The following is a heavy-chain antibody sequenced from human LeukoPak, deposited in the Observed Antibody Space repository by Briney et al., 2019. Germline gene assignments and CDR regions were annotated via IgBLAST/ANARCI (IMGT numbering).Heavy chain of an antibody. Sequence: ASVKVSCKASGYTFTGYYMHWVRQAPGQGLEWMGRINPNSGGTNYAQKFQGRVTITRDTSASTAYMELSSLRSEDTAVYYCARDTKYYGSGSYDYWGQGTLVTVSS. CDR3: ARDTKYYGSGSYDY. CDR2: INPNSGGT. D-gene: IGHD3-10*01. CDR1: GYTFTGYY. V-gene: IGHV1-2*06. J-gene: IGHJ4*02.